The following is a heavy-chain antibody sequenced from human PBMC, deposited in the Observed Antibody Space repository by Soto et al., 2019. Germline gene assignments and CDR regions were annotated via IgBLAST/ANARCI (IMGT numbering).Heavy chain of an antibody. CDR2: ISWNSGSI. CDR3: AKAFRSGSYYEDYYYYYMDV. D-gene: IGHD3-10*01. Sequence: EVQLVESGGGLEQPGRSLRLSCAASGFTFDDYAMHWVRQAPGKGLEWVSGISWNSGSIGYADSVKGRFTISRDNAKNSLYLQMNSLRAEDTALYYCAKAFRSGSYYEDYYYYYMDVWGKGTTVTVSS. CDR1: GFTFDDYA. J-gene: IGHJ6*03. V-gene: IGHV3-9*01.